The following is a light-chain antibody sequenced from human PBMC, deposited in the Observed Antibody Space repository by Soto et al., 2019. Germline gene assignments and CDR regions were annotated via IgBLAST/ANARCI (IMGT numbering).Light chain of an antibody. CDR1: QSISRY. CDR2: AAS. CDR3: PQSYSTPRT. V-gene: IGKV1-39*01. J-gene: IGKJ1*01. Sequence: DIQMTQSPSSLYASVGDRVTITCRASQSISRYLNWYQQEPGKAPKLLIFAASSLQTGVPSRFSGSGSGTDFTLTINSLQPEDVATYYCPQSYSTPRTFGKGTKVEIK.